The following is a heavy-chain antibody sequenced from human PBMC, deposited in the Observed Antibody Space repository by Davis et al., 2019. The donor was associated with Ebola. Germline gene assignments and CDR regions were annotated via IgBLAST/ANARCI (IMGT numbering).Heavy chain of an antibody. D-gene: IGHD2-15*01. CDR2: IYHSGST. J-gene: IGHJ4*02. CDR3: ATLYCSGGSCYSY. CDR1: GYSISSGYY. V-gene: IGHV4-38-2*01. Sequence: PSETLSLTCAVSGYSISSGYYWGCIRQPPGKGLEWIGRIYHSGSTYYNPSLKSRVTISVDTSKNQFSLKLSSVTAADTAVYYCATLYCSGGSCYSYWGQGTLVTVSS.